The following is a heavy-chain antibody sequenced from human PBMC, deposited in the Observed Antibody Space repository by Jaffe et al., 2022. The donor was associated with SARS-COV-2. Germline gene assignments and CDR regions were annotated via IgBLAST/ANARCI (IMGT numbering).Heavy chain of an antibody. Sequence: EVQLVESGGGLVQPGGSLRLSCAASGFTFSNYWMHWVRQVPGKGLVWVSRINSGGSNTDYADSVKGRFTISRDNAKNTLYLQMNSLRAEDTAVYYCARIVDPQGIWGQGTMVTVSS. CDR1: GFTFSNYW. V-gene: IGHV3-74*01. D-gene: IGHD1-26*01. CDR2: INSGGSNT. J-gene: IGHJ3*02. CDR3: ARIVDPQGI.